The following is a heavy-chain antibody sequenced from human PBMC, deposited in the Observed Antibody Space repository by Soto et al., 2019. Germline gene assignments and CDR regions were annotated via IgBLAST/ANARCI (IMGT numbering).Heavy chain of an antibody. CDR1: GYTFTSNG. CDR3: ARDLPTMDV. CDR2: IRAYKGNT. Sequence: QVHLVQSGAEVKKPGASVKGSCKASGYTFTSNGISWVRQEPGQGLEWMGSIRAYKGNTHYAQKLQGRVTMTRDTSTSPAYMELRSLRSDDTALYYCARDLPTMDVWGQGPRVTVSS. J-gene: IGHJ6*02. V-gene: IGHV1-18*01.